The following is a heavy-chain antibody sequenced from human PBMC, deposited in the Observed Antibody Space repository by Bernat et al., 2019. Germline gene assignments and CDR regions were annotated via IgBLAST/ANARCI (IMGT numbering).Heavy chain of an antibody. CDR1: GFTFSSYA. CDR2: ISGSGGST. CDR3: AKDLARYSSSSYAFDI. J-gene: IGHJ3*02. D-gene: IGHD6-6*01. Sequence: EVQLLESGGGLVQPGGSLRLSCAASGFTFSSYAMSWVRQAPGKGLEWVSAISGSGGSTYDADSVKGRFTISRDNSKNTLYLQRNSLRAEDTAVYYCAKDLARYSSSSYAFDIWGQGTMVTVSS. V-gene: IGHV3-23*01.